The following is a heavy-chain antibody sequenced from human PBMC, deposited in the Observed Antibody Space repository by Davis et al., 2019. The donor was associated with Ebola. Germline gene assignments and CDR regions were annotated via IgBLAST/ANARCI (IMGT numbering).Heavy chain of an antibody. J-gene: IGHJ6*02. V-gene: IGHV3-23*01. D-gene: IGHD2/OR15-2a*01. CDR2: IRSNSGNT. CDR1: GFTFSSYA. Sequence: GESLKISCAASGFTFSSYAMSWVRQAPGKGPEWVAGIRSNSGNTYYADSVKGRFTISRDNSKNTLYLQMNSLRADDTALYYCAKGGARYFYHYYGMDVWGQGTTVTVSS. CDR3: AKGGARYFYHYYGMDV.